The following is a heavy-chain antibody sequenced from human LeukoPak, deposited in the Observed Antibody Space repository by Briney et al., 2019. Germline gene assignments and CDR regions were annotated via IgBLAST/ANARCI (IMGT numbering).Heavy chain of an antibody. V-gene: IGHV1-8*01. Sequence: ASVKVSSKASGYTFTSYDINSVRQATRQGLEWMGWMNPNSGNTGYAQKFQGRATMTRNTSISTAYMELSSLRSEDTAVYYCARLGYCSSTSCSITMFGVPLDYYYYYMDVWGKGTTVTVSS. J-gene: IGHJ6*03. D-gene: IGHD2-2*01. CDR1: GYTFTSYD. CDR3: ARLGYCSSTSCSITMFGVPLDYYYYYMDV. CDR2: MNPNSGNT.